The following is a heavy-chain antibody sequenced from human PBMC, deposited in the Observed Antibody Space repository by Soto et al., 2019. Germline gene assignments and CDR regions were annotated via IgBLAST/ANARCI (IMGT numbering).Heavy chain of an antibody. CDR2: IYYSGST. V-gene: IGHV4-31*02. CDR1: GGSISSGGYY. CDR3: ARDGQRSDRMDV. Sequence: ASETLSLTCTVSGGSISSGGYYWSWIRQHPGKGLEWIGYIYYSGSTYYNPSLKSRVTISVDTSKNQFSLKLSSVTAADTAVYYCARDGQRSDRMDVWGQGTTVTVSS. J-gene: IGHJ6*02.